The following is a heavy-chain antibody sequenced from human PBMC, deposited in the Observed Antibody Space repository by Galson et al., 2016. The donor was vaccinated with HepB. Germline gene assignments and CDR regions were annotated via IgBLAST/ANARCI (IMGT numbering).Heavy chain of an antibody. J-gene: IGHJ2*01. Sequence: SLRLPCAASGFTFSSSDFHWVRQATGKGLEWVSAIGRGGDTYYPGSVRGRFTISRENAKNSLYLQMNSLSAGGTAVYFCAREIKDEISAGWDFDLWGRGTLVTVSS. CDR3: AREIKDEISAGWDFDL. V-gene: IGHV3-13*01. CDR2: IGRGGDT. D-gene: IGHD5-24*01. CDR1: GFTFSSSD.